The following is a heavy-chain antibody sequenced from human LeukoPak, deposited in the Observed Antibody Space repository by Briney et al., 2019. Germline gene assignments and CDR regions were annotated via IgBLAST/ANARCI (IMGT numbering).Heavy chain of an antibody. CDR2: ISTDGYTT. V-gene: IGHV3-74*01. D-gene: IGHD2-15*01. CDR1: GLAFSAYK. Sequence: GVLRLSCAASGLAFSAYKMHWLRQAPRKGLVWVSRISTDGYTTDYADFVQGRFTASRDNTKNTWSLEMNSLGAEDTAVYYCVVGGSPGYWGQGTLVTVSS. CDR3: VVGGSPGY. J-gene: IGHJ4*02.